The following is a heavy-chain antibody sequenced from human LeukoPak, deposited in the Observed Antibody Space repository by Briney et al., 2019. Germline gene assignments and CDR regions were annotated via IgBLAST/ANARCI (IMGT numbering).Heavy chain of an antibody. CDR1: GFTFSSYA. J-gene: IGHJ3*02. D-gene: IGHD5-24*01. CDR3: ARDYRWAFDI. Sequence: GGSLRLSCAASGFTFSSYAMSWVRQAPGKGLEWVSVIYSGGSTYYADSVKGRFTISRDNSKNTLYLQMNSLRAEDTAVYYCARDYRWAFDIWGQGTMVTVSS. CDR2: IYSGGST. V-gene: IGHV3-53*01.